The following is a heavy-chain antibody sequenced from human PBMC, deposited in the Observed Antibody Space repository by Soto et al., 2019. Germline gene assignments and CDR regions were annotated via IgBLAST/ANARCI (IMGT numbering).Heavy chain of an antibody. CDR2: ISSDGSRK. Sequence: QVQLVESGGGVVQPGRSLRLSCAASGFTFGNFGIPWVRQAPGKGLEWVADISSDGSRKFYADSVKGRFTISRDNSKNTLYLQMNSLRTEDTAVYFCARGCSGGTNCFYFDFWGQGILVTVSS. CDR1: GFTFGNFG. J-gene: IGHJ4*02. CDR3: ARGCSGGTNCFYFDF. V-gene: IGHV3-30*03. D-gene: IGHD6-13*01.